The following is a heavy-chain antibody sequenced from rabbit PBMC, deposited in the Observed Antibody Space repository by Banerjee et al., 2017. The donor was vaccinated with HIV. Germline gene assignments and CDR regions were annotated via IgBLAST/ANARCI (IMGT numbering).Heavy chain of an antibody. J-gene: IGHJ4*01. CDR1: GFTISSGYD. V-gene: IGHV1S40*01. Sequence: QSLEESGGDLVKPGASLTLTCTASGFTISSGYDMCWVRQAPGKGLEWIGCIGTGSSGSTYYASWAKGRFTISKTSSTTVTLQMTSLTAADTATYFCARSTSGYDIGDLWGPGTLVTVS. CDR3: ARSTSGYDIGDL. CDR2: IGTGSSGST. D-gene: IGHD1-1*01.